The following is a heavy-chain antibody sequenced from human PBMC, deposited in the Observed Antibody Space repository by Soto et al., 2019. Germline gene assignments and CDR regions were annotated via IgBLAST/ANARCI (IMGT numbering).Heavy chain of an antibody. V-gene: IGHV1-46*01. CDR1: GYSFTSYY. CDR2: IKPSDGST. CDR3: ARIPRYSFPTSDPLDN. D-gene: IGHD1-26*01. J-gene: IGHJ1*01. Sequence: ASVKVSCKASGYSFTSYYLQWVRQAPGQGLEWMGIIKPSDGSTSYTQKFQDRVTIAADTSTNTVYMELSSLTSEDTALYYCARIPRYSFPTSDPLDNWGQGTLVTVSS.